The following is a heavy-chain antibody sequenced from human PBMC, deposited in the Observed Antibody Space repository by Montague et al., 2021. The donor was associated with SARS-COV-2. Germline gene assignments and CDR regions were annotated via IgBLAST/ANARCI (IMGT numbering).Heavy chain of an antibody. CDR2: IYDCGAV. J-gene: IGHJ3*02. Sequence: SETLSLTCTVSGGSITGYYWSWLRRSPGKGLEWISYIYDCGAVNYNPSLASRGTISTDTSKNQLSLKVNSVTAADAAVDYCVRDHPYGGPRGAYDIWGQGTVVTVSS. CDR3: VRDHPYGGPRGAYDI. V-gene: IGHV4-59*01. CDR1: GGSITGYY. D-gene: IGHD4-23*01.